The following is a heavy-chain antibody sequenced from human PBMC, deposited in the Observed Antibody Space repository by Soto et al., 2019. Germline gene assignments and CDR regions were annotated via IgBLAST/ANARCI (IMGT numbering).Heavy chain of an antibody. V-gene: IGHV3-23*01. CDR1: GFTFSSYA. CDR3: ARDLGYCSTTTCYDIGAWFDP. Sequence: EVQLLESGGGLVQPGGSLRLSCAASGFTFSSYAMSWVRQAPGKGLEWVSAISGSGGSTYYADSVKGRFTISRDNSMNMLFLQMNGLRAEDTAVYYCARDLGYCSTTTCYDIGAWFDPWGQGTLVTVSS. CDR2: ISGSGGST. J-gene: IGHJ5*02. D-gene: IGHD2-2*01.